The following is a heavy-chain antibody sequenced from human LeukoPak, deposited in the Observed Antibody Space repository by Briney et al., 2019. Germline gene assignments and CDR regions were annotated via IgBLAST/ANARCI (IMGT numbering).Heavy chain of an antibody. J-gene: IGHJ4*02. CDR2: IYGSGVSI. V-gene: IGHV3-23*01. CDR3: AKDLGWELPAEAY. Sequence: GGSLRLSCVASGFTFKNYVMNWVRQAPGKGLEWLATIYGSGVSISYADSVKGRFTISRDNSNNTLYLQMNSLRAEDTAMYYCAKDLGWELPAEAYWGQGILITVSS. D-gene: IGHD1-26*01. CDR1: GFTFKNYV.